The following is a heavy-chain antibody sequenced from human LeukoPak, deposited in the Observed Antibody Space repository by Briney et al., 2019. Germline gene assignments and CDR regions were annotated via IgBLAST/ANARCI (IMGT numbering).Heavy chain of an antibody. Sequence: PSETLSLTCTVSGGSISSYYWSWIRQPPGKGLEWIGYIYYSGSTNYNPSLKSRVTISVDTSKNQFSLKLSSVTAADTAVYHCARGKYSSSWYWYMDVWGKGTMVTISS. CDR2: IYYSGST. CDR1: GGSISSYY. V-gene: IGHV4-59*01. CDR3: ARGKYSSSWYWYMDV. J-gene: IGHJ6*03. D-gene: IGHD6-13*01.